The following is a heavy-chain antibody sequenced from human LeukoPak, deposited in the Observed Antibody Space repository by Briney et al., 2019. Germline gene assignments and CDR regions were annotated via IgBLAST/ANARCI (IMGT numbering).Heavy chain of an antibody. D-gene: IGHD2-2*01. Sequence: GGSLRLSCAASGFTFSSYAKSWVRQAPGKGLEWVSAISGSGGSTYYADSVKGRFTISRDNSKNTLYLQMNSLRAEDTAVYYCAKDEEGIVVVPAHWGQGTLVTVSS. CDR2: ISGSGGST. CDR1: GFTFSSYA. CDR3: AKDEEGIVVVPAH. J-gene: IGHJ4*02. V-gene: IGHV3-23*01.